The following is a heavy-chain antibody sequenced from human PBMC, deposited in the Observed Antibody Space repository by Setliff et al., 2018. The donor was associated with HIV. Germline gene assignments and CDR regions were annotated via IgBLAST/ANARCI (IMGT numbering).Heavy chain of an antibody. CDR3: ASDIGHFETHCLED. D-gene: IGHD2-21*02. V-gene: IGHV1-69*10. CDR1: GYTFTSYY. J-gene: IGHJ4*02. CDR2: IIPILGIA. Sequence: ASVKVSCKASGYTFTSYYIHWVRQAPGQGLEWMGGIIPILGIANYAQKFQGRVTITADKSTSTAYMELSSLRAGDTAVYYCASDIGHFETHCLEDWGQGTLVTVSS.